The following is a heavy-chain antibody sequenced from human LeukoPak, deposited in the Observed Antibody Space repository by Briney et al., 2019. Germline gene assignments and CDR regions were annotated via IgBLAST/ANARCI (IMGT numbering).Heavy chain of an antibody. CDR1: GYSFTSSW. CDR3: ARLSGGSP. CDR2: IFPADSDT. J-gene: IGHJ5*02. Sequence: GESLKISCQASGYSFTSSWIGWVRQMPGKGLEWMGTIFPADSDTRYSPSSQGQVTISVDKSNNTAYLQWSSLKASDTAIYYCARLSGGSPWGQGTLVTVSS. D-gene: IGHD2-15*01. V-gene: IGHV5-51*01.